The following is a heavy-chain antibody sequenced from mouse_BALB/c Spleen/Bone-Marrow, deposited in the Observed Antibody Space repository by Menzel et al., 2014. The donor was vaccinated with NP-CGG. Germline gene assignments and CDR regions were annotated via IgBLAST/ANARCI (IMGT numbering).Heavy chain of an antibody. J-gene: IGHJ3*01. Sequence: VQLQQPGPSLVKPSQTLSLTCSVTGDSITSGYWNWIRKFPGNKLEFMGYISYSDNTYFNPSLKSRISITRDTSKNQYYLQLNSVTTEDTATYHCARLGGYYAWFAYWGQGTLVTVSA. CDR3: ARLGGYYAWFAY. CDR2: ISYSDNT. D-gene: IGHD2-3*01. CDR1: GDSITSGY. V-gene: IGHV3-8*02.